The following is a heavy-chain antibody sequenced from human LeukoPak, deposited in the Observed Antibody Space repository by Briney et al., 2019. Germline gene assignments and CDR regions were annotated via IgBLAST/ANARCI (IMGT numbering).Heavy chain of an antibody. D-gene: IGHD4-11*01. J-gene: IGHJ6*02. CDR2: IYYSGST. Sequence: SETLSLTCTVSGGSISSYYWSWIRQPPGKGLEWIGYIYYSGSTNYNPSLKSRVTISVDTSKNQFSLKLSSVTAADSAVYYCASLHPGPSNAMDVWGQGTTVTVSS. CDR1: GGSISSYY. V-gene: IGHV4-59*01. CDR3: ASLHPGPSNAMDV.